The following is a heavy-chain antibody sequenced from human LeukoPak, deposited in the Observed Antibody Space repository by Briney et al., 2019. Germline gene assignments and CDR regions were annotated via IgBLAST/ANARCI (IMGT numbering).Heavy chain of an antibody. Sequence: SETLSLTCTVSGGSISSYYWSWIRQPPGKGLGWIGYIYYSGSTNYNPSLKSRVTISVDTSKNQFSLKLSTVTAADTAVYYCARELAYYDSSGYYGDWFDPWGQGTLVTVSS. D-gene: IGHD3-22*01. CDR3: ARELAYYDSSGYYGDWFDP. J-gene: IGHJ5*02. CDR1: GGSISSYY. V-gene: IGHV4-59*01. CDR2: IYYSGST.